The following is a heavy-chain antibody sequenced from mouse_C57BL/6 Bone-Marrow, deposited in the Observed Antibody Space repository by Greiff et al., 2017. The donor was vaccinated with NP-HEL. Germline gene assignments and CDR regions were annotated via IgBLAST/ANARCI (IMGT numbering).Heavy chain of an antibody. Sequence: VQLKESGGGLVQPGGSMKLSCVASGFTFSNYWMNWVRQSPEKGLEWVAQIRLKSDNYATHYAESVKGRFTISRDDSKSSVYLQMNNLMAEDTGIYYCTAKNYAMDYWGQGTSVTVSS. CDR1: GFTFSNYW. D-gene: IGHD1-3*01. CDR2: IRLKSDNYAT. J-gene: IGHJ4*01. CDR3: TAKNYAMDY. V-gene: IGHV6-3*01.